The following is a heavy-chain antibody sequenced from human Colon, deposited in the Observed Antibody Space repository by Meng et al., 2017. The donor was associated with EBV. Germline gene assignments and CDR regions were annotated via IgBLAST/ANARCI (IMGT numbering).Heavy chain of an antibody. J-gene: IGHJ4*02. D-gene: IGHD5-24*01. Sequence: PGPAPGLVGPSGTLSLTGAVSSASISSNNWWRWVRQHPGKGLEWIGEIYHGGNTNYHPSLKSRVTISVDRSNDQFSLSLSSVTAADTAVYYCARGNAYNAPSFDYWGQGTLVTVSS. CDR2: IYHGGNT. CDR3: ARGNAYNAPSFDY. V-gene: IGHV4-4*02. CDR1: SASISSNNW.